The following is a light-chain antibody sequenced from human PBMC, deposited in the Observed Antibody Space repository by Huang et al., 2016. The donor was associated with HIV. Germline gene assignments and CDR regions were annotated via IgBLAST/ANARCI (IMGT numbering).Light chain of an antibody. CDR1: QSISSGY. V-gene: IGKV3-20*01. Sequence: EIVLTQSPGTLSLSPGERAILSCRASQSISSGYLAWYQQKPGQAPRLVIYGASSSATGIPDRFSGSGSGTDFTLTISRLEPEDFAVYYCQQFGSSPPFTFGQGTKVEIQ. CDR2: GAS. CDR3: QQFGSSPPFT. J-gene: IGKJ1*01.